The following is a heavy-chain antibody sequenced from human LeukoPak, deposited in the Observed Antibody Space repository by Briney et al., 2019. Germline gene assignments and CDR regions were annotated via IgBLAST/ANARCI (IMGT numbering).Heavy chain of an antibody. Sequence: GGSLRLSCAASGFTFSSYEMNWVRQAPGKGLVWVSRINTDGSSTSYVDSVKGRFTISRDNAKNTLYLQMNSLRAEDTAVYYCARDFLHLGGWGQGTMVTVSS. V-gene: IGHV3-74*01. D-gene: IGHD3-16*01. CDR1: GFTFSSYE. CDR2: INTDGSST. CDR3: ARDFLHLGG. J-gene: IGHJ3*01.